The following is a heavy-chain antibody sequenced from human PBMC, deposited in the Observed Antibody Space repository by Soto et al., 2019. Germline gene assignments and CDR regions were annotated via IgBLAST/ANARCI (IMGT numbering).Heavy chain of an antibody. J-gene: IGHJ4*02. CDR1: GGSISSGGYY. CDR2: IYYSGST. V-gene: IGHV4-31*03. Sequence: SETLSLTCTVSGGSISSGGYYWSWIRQHPGKGLEWIGYIYYSGSTYYNPSLKSRVTISVDTSKNQFSLKLSSVTAADTAVYYCARDPMHRDGGARPGGFDYWGQGTLVTVSS. D-gene: IGHD3-16*01. CDR3: ARDPMHRDGGARPGGFDY.